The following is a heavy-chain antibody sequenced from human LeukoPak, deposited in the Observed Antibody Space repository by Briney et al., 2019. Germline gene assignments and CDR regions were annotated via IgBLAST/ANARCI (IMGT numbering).Heavy chain of an antibody. CDR3: ARDLGVGATGSRGYFDY. CDR1: GYTFTSYY. V-gene: IGHV1-46*01. Sequence: ASVKVSCKASGYTFTSYYMHWVRQAPGQGLEWMGIINPSGGSTSSAQKFQGRVTMTRDTSTSTVYMELSSLRSEDTAVYYCARDLGVGATGSRGYFDYWGQGTLVTVSS. J-gene: IGHJ4*02. D-gene: IGHD1-26*01. CDR2: INPSGGST.